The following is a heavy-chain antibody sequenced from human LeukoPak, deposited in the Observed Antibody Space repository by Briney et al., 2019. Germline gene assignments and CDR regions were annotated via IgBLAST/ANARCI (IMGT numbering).Heavy chain of an antibody. CDR3: ASVHYYGSGSYYLPNYYYYYYMDV. D-gene: IGHD3-10*01. CDR2: ISSSSSTI. J-gene: IGHJ6*03. V-gene: IGHV3-48*01. Sequence: GGSLRLSCAASGFTFSSYSMNWVRQAPGKGLEWVSYISSSSSTIYYADSVKGRFTISRDNAKNSLYLQMNSLRAEDTAVYYCASVHYYGSGSYYLPNYYYYYYMDVWGKGTTVTVSS. CDR1: GFTFSSYS.